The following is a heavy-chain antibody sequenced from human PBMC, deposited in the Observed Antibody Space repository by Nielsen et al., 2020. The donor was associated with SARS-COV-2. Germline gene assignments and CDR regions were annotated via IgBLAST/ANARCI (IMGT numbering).Heavy chain of an antibody. Sequence: GSLRLSCAVYGGSFSGYYWSWIRQPPGKGLEWIGEINHSGSTNYNPSLKSRVTISVDTSKNQFSLKLSSVTAADTAVYYCARDPYYYDSTGHNPLYYFDFWGQGSLVTVSS. CDR2: INHSGST. V-gene: IGHV4-34*01. CDR3: ARDPYYYDSTGHNPLYYFDF. J-gene: IGHJ4*02. CDR1: GGSFSGYY. D-gene: IGHD3-22*01.